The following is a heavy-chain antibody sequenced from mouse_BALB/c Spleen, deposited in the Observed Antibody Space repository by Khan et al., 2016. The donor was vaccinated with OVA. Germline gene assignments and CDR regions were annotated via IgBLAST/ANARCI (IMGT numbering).Heavy chain of an antibody. J-gene: IGHJ2*01. CDR1: GYSIASDYA. CDR3: ARVYGGDFDY. CDR2: ISYSGNT. V-gene: IGHV3-2*02. Sequence: EVQLQESGPGLVKPSQSLSLTCTVTGYSIASDYAWNWIRQFPGNKLEWMGFISYSGNTNYNPSLKSRISITRDTSKNQFFLQLNSVTSEDTATYYCARVYGGDFDYWGQGTTLTDSS. D-gene: IGHD1-1*01.